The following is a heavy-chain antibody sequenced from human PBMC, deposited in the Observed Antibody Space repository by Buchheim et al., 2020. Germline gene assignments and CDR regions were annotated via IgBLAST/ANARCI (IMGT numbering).Heavy chain of an antibody. CDR3: AREYSSSSGRTFDI. CDR2: ISSSSSYI. CDR1: GFTFNNYN. Sequence: EVQLVESGGGLVKPGGSLRLSCAASGFTFNNYNMNWVRQAPGKGLEWVSSISSSSSYIYYADSVKGRFTISGENAKNSLYLQMNSLRAEDTAVYYCAREYSSSSGRTFDIWGQES. J-gene: IGHJ3*02. D-gene: IGHD6-6*01. V-gene: IGHV3-21*01.